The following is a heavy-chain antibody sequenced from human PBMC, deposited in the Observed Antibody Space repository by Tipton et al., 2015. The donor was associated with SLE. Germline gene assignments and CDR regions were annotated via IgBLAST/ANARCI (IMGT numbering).Heavy chain of an antibody. J-gene: IGHJ4*02. V-gene: IGHV4-39*06. CDR3: ARAAGRDGYTSSWTPFEY. CDR1: GGSIGSSSFY. Sequence: TLSLTCSVSGGSIGSSSFYWAWIRQPPGQGLEWLGSIYYGGKTYYNPSLKTPVTLSVDTSQNQFPLEGTSVTAADTAVYYCARAAGRDGYTSSWTPFEYWGQGTLVTVSS. CDR2: IYYGGKT. D-gene: IGHD6-13*01.